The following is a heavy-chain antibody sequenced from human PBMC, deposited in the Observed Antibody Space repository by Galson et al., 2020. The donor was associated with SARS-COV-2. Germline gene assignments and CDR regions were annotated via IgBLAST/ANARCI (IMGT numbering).Heavy chain of an antibody. CDR1: RGSIWSADSY. Sequence: SETLSLTCTVSRGSIWSADSYWAWLRQSPGKGLEWIASIYHSGTTFYNPSLKTRVSMSVDTSKNQFSLKLTSVTATDTSIFFCARHLGHYGDSAGWGYFDSWGRGTAVIVSS. J-gene: IGHJ4*02. CDR3: ARHLGHYGDSAGWGYFDS. V-gene: IGHV4-39*01. CDR2: IYHSGTT. D-gene: IGHD4-17*01.